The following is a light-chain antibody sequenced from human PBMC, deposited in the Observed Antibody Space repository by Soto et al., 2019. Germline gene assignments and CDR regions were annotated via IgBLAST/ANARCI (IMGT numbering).Light chain of an antibody. CDR2: DVS. CDR3: QQYNYYST. CDR1: QSLSGR. Sequence: DIQMTQSPSTLSSSVGDRVTITCRASQSLSGRLAWYQQRPGQAPKILIYDVSTLESGVPSRFSGTGTGSGTELTLSISDLQPYDFATYYCQQYNYYSTFGQGTKVEVK. J-gene: IGKJ1*01. V-gene: IGKV1-5*01.